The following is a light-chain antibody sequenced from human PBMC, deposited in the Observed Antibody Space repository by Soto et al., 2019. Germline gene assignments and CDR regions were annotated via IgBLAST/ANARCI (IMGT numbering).Light chain of an antibody. CDR1: HSISSW. CDR3: QQYNSYLWT. V-gene: IGKV1-5*01. Sequence: DIQMTQSPSTLSASVGDRVTITCRASHSISSWVAWYQQKPGKAPKLLNYDASSLESGVPSRCSGSGSGTEITITSSSLQPDDVATYYCQQYNSYLWTFGQGTRVDIK. CDR2: DAS. J-gene: IGKJ1*01.